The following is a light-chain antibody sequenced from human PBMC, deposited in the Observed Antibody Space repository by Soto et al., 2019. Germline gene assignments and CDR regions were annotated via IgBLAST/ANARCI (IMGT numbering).Light chain of an antibody. CDR1: SRDVGGYNY. V-gene: IGLV2-14*01. Sequence: QSALTQPASVSGSPGQSITISCTGTSRDVGGYNYVSWYQQHPGKAPKLMIYAVTDRPSGVSSRFSGSKSGNTASLTISGLQAEDEADYYCSSYTSSSTLFGTGPKVTVL. J-gene: IGLJ1*01. CDR3: SSYTSSSTL. CDR2: AVT.